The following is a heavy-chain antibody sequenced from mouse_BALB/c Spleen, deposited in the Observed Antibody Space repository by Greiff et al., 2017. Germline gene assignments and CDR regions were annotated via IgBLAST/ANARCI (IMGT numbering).Heavy chain of an antibody. D-gene: IGHD1-1*01. Sequence: LQQPGSELVRPGASVKLSCKASGYTFTSYWMHWVKQRPGQGLEWIGNIYPGSGSTNYDEKFKSKATLTVDTSSSTAYMQLSSLTSEDSAVYYCTREGFYYYGAYWGQGTLVTVSA. CDR1: GYTFTSYW. CDR2: IYPGSGST. V-gene: IGHV1S22*01. J-gene: IGHJ3*01. CDR3: TREGFYYYGAY.